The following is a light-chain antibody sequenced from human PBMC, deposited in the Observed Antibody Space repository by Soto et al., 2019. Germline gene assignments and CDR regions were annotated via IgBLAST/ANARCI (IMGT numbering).Light chain of an antibody. CDR1: QSVSSTY. CDR2: GSF. Sequence: EIVLTQSPGTLSLSPGERATLSCRASQSVSSTYLAWYQHKPGQAPRLLKYGSFSKATGIPDRFRGSGSGTDFTLTISRLEPEDCAVYYCQHYGSSPWKFGQGTKVEIK. V-gene: IGKV3-20*01. J-gene: IGKJ1*01. CDR3: QHYGSSPWK.